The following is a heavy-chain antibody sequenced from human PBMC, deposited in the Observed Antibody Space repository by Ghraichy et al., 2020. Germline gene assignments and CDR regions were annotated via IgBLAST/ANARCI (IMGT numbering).Heavy chain of an antibody. CDR2: IYTSGNT. Sequence: SQTLSLTCTVSGGSISSYYWSWIRQPAGKGLEWIGRIYTSGNTNYNPSLKSRVTMSVDTSKNQFSLKLSSVTAADTAVYYCARDWMAAFNWFDPWGQGTLVTVSS. J-gene: IGHJ5*02. CDR3: ARDWMAAFNWFDP. CDR1: GGSISSYY. D-gene: IGHD5-24*01. V-gene: IGHV4-4*07.